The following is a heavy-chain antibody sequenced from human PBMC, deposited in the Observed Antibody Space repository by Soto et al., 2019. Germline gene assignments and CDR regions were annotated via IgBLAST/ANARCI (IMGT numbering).Heavy chain of an antibody. Sequence: PGGSLRLSCAASGFTFSSYAMSWVRQAPGKGLEWVSAISNSGGGTYYADSVKGRFTLSRDNSKNTLYLQMNSLRAEDTAVYYCARDGRGMDVWGQGTTVTVSS. CDR3: ARDGRGMDV. CDR2: ISNSGGGT. J-gene: IGHJ6*02. V-gene: IGHV3-23*01. CDR1: GFTFSSYA.